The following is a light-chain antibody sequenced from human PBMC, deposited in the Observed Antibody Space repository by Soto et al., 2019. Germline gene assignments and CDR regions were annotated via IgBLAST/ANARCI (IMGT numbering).Light chain of an antibody. Sequence: QSVLPQPPSASGTPGQRVTISCSTTNSRSGSNYVYWYQQLPGAAPKLLIYRNDQRPSGVPDRFSASKSGTPASLAISGLRSEDEADYFCAKWDDSLRVYVFGSGTKLTVL. CDR3: AKWDDSLRVYV. V-gene: IGLV1-47*01. CDR2: RND. J-gene: IGLJ1*01. CDR1: NSRSGSNY.